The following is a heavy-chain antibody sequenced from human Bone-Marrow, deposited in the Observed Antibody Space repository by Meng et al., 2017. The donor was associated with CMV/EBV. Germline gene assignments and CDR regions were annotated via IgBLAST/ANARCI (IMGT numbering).Heavy chain of an antibody. CDR2: INSNTGDT. Sequence: ASVKVSCKASGYTFSNYDINWVRQAPGQGLDWMGWINSNTGDTGYAQKFQGRVTITRNTSTNTVYMDLSSLRFEDTAVYYCARGPPYCTSTRCFPYYYNGLDVWDQGTTVTVSS. CDR1: GYTFSNYD. CDR3: ARGPPYCTSTRCFPYYYNGLDV. V-gene: IGHV1-8*03. D-gene: IGHD2-2*01. J-gene: IGHJ6*02.